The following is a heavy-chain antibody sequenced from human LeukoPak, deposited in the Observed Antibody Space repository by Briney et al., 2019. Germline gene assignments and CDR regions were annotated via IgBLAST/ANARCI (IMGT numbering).Heavy chain of an antibody. CDR2: IYYSGST. CDR3: ARGRGGYSGYDLDY. Sequence: PSETLSLTCTVSGGSISSGDYYWSWIRQPPGKGLEWIGYIYYSGSTYYNPSLKSRVTISVDTSKNQFSLKLSSVTAADTAVYYCARGRGGYSGYDLDYRGQGTLVTVSS. CDR1: GGSISSGDYY. J-gene: IGHJ4*02. D-gene: IGHD5-12*01. V-gene: IGHV4-30-4*01.